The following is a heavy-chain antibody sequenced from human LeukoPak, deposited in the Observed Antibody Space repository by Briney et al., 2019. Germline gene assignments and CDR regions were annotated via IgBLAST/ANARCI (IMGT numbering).Heavy chain of an antibody. V-gene: IGHV1-2*06. CDR2: INPNSGGT. J-gene: IGHJ4*02. D-gene: IGHD3-10*01. Sequence: ASVKVSCKASGGTFSSYTISWVRQAPGQGLEWMGRINPNSGGTNYAQKFQGRVTMTRDTSISTAYMELSRLRSDDTAVYYCARDQYYYGSGSYNYWGQGTLVTVSS. CDR3: ARDQYYYGSGSYNY. CDR1: GGTFSSYT.